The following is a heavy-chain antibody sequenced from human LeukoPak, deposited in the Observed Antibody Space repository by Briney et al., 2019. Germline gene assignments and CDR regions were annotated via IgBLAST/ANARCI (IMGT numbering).Heavy chain of an antibody. J-gene: IGHJ5*02. CDR3: AKDRGNNYGLGVS. Sequence: GGSLRLSCAASGFSFTSYAMSWVRQAPGKGLEWVSAISGSGGSTYYADAVKGRFTISRDNSKSTLYLQVSSLRAEDTAVYYCAKDRGNNYGLGVSWGQGTLVTVSS. CDR2: ISGSGGST. CDR1: GFSFTSYA. D-gene: IGHD5-18*01. V-gene: IGHV3-23*01.